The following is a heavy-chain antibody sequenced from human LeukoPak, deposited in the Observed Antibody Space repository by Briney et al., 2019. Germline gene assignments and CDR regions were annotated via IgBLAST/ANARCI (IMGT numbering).Heavy chain of an antibody. CDR1: GFTFSDYG. V-gene: IGHV3-30*02. Sequence: GGSLRLSCAASGFTFSDYGMHWVRQAPGKGLEWVAFIRYDGTIAYYRDSVKGRFTVSRDSAKSTLYLVMNSLTPEDTALYYCAKDQRTVTPLNAFDIWGEGTMVTVSS. J-gene: IGHJ3*02. CDR2: IRYDGTIA. CDR3: AKDQRTVTPLNAFDI. D-gene: IGHD4-17*01.